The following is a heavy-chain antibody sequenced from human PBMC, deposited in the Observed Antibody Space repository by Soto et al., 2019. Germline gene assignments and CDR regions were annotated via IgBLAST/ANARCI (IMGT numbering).Heavy chain of an antibody. Sequence: LRLSCAASGFTFSSYAMHWVRQAPGKGLEWVAVISYDGSNKYYADSVKGRFTISRDNSKNTLYLQMNSLRAEDTAVYYCARTYSSGWSFDYWGQGTLVTVSS. CDR1: GFTFSSYA. D-gene: IGHD6-19*01. V-gene: IGHV3-30-3*01. J-gene: IGHJ4*02. CDR3: ARTYSSGWSFDY. CDR2: ISYDGSNK.